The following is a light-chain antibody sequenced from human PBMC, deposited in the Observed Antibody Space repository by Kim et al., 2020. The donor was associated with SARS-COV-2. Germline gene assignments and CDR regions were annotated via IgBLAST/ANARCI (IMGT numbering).Light chain of an antibody. Sequence: EIVMTQSPATLSVSPAERATLSCRASQSVSSNLAWYQQKPGQAPRILVYGESTRATGIPVRFSGSGSGTEFTLTISSLQSEDFAVYYCQQYNDWPRTFGQGTKLEI. J-gene: IGKJ2*01. V-gene: IGKV3-15*01. CDR2: GES. CDR3: QQYNDWPRT. CDR1: QSVSSN.